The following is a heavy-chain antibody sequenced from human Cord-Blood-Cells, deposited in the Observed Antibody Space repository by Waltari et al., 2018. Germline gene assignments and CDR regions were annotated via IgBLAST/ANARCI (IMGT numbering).Heavy chain of an antibody. D-gene: IGHD3-10*01. CDR1: GYSISSGYY. V-gene: IGHV4-38-2*02. J-gene: IGHJ5*02. CDR3: ARDHETMVQGVITNWFDP. CDR2: IYHSGST. Sequence: QVQLQESGPGLVKPSETLSLTCAVSGYSISSGYYWGWIRQPPGKGLEWIGSIYHSGSTYYNPSLKSRVTISVDTSKNQFSLKLSSVTAADTAVYYCARDHETMVQGVITNWFDPWGQGTLVTVSS.